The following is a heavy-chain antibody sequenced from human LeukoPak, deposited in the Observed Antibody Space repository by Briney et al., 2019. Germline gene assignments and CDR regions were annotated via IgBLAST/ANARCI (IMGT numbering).Heavy chain of an antibody. D-gene: IGHD1-26*01. Sequence: PGGSLRLSCAASGFTFSSYSMNWVRQAPGKGLEWVSSISSSSSYIYYADSAKGRFTISRDNAKNSLYLQMKSLRAEDTAVYYCARDSGSPKGSCAYWGQGTLVTVSS. V-gene: IGHV3-21*01. CDR2: ISSSSSYI. J-gene: IGHJ4*02. CDR3: ARDSGSPKGSCAY. CDR1: GFTFSSYS.